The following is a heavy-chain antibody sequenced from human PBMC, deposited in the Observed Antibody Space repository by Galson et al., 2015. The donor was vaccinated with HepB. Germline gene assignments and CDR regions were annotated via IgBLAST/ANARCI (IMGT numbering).Heavy chain of an antibody. CDR1: GYTFTSYA. CDR2: INAGNGNT. V-gene: IGHV1-3*01. J-gene: IGHJ3*02. Sequence: SVKVSCKASGYTFTSYAMHWVRQAPGQRLEWMGWINAGNGNTKYSQKFQGRVTITRDTSASTAYMELSSLRSEDTAVYYCARDFRYSSSWDDAFDIWGRGTMVTVSS. CDR3: ARDFRYSSSWDDAFDI. D-gene: IGHD6-13*01.